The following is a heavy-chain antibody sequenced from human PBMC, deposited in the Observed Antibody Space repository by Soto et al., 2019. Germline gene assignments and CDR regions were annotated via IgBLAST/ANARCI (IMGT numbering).Heavy chain of an antibody. CDR3: ARDSLGIAVLGTGRSKNNWFDP. CDR1: GGSFSGYY. J-gene: IGHJ5*02. Sequence: QVQLQQWGAGLLKPSETLSLTCAVYGGSFSGYYWSWIRQPPGKGLEWIGEINHSGSTNYNPSLTSRVNISIDTSKNQFSLKLSSVTAADTAIYYCARDSLGIAVLGTGRSKNNWFDPWGQGTLVTVSS. V-gene: IGHV4-34*01. D-gene: IGHD6-19*01. CDR2: INHSGST.